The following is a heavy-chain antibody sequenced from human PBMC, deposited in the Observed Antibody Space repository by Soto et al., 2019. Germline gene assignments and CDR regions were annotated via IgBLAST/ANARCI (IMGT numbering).Heavy chain of an antibody. CDR2: IYTSGST. CDR1: GGSISSYY. CDR3: ARGWVRTPGYCSSTSCYRYYGMDV. D-gene: IGHD2-2*01. J-gene: IGHJ6*02. V-gene: IGHV4-4*07. Sequence: PSETLSLTCTVSGGSISSYYWSWIRQPAGKGLEWIGRIYTSGSTNYNPSLKSRVTMSVDTSKNQFSLKLSSVTAADTAVYYCARGWVRTPGYCSSTSCYRYYGMDVWGQGTTVTVSS.